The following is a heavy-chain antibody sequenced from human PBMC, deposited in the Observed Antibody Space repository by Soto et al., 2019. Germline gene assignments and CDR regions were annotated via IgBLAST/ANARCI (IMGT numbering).Heavy chain of an antibody. J-gene: IGHJ6*02. CDR3: ARAGIPGSVCGMDV. D-gene: IGHD2-15*01. Sequence: GGSLRLSCAASGFTFSGYAMHWVRQAPGKGLEWVAVISYDGSNKYYADSVKGRFTISRDNSKNTLYLQMNSLRAEDTAVYYCARAGIPGSVCGMDVWGQGTTVTVSS. CDR1: GFTFSGYA. V-gene: IGHV3-30-3*01. CDR2: ISYDGSNK.